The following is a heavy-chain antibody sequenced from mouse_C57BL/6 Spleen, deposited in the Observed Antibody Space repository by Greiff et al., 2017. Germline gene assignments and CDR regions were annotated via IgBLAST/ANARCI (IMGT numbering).Heavy chain of an antibody. V-gene: IGHV1-80*01. CDR1: GYAFSSYW. CDR3: ARREYYSKGWFAY. J-gene: IGHJ3*01. Sequence: QVQLQQSGAELVKPGASVKISCKASGYAFSSYWMNWVKQRPGTGLEWIGQIYPGDGVTTYNGKFKGKATLTADKSSSTAYMQLSSLTSEDSAVYYCARREYYSKGWFAYWGQGTLVTVSA. D-gene: IGHD2-5*01. CDR2: IYPGDGVT.